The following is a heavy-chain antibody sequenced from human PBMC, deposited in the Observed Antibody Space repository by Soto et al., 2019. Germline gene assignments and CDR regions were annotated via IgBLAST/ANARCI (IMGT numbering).Heavy chain of an antibody. Sequence: SETLSLTCAVYGGSFSGYYWGWIRQPPGKGLEWIGEINHSGSTDYNPSLKSRVTISVDTSKNQFSLKLSSVTAADTAVYYCARGPIVVVVAASYYMDVWGKGTTVTVSS. D-gene: IGHD2-15*01. V-gene: IGHV4-34*01. CDR1: GGSFSGYY. CDR2: INHSGST. J-gene: IGHJ6*03. CDR3: ARGPIVVVVAASYYMDV.